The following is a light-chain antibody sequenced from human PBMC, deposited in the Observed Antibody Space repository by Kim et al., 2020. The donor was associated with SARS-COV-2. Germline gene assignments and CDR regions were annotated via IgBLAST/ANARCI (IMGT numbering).Light chain of an antibody. Sequence: SVGDSVTITCRASQSISSWLAWYQQKPGNAPKVLIYEASSLKSGVPSRFSGSGAGTEFTLTISSLQPDDFATYYCQQYNSDSSVTFGGGTKVDIK. V-gene: IGKV1-5*01. J-gene: IGKJ4*01. CDR3: QQYNSDSSVT. CDR1: QSISSW. CDR2: EAS.